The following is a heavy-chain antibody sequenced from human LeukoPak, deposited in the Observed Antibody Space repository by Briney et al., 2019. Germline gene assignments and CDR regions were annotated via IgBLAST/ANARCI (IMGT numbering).Heavy chain of an antibody. CDR3: ASLYNDYGDY. Sequence: GGSLRLSCAASGFTFRNRGMSWVRQAPGKGLEWVSGIIGTGDSTFYADPVKGRFTISRDNSRNTLYLHTNSLRVDDTAVYYCASLYNDYGDYWGQGALVTVSS. D-gene: IGHD5-24*01. J-gene: IGHJ4*02. CDR1: GFTFRNRG. CDR2: IIGTGDST. V-gene: IGHV3-23*01.